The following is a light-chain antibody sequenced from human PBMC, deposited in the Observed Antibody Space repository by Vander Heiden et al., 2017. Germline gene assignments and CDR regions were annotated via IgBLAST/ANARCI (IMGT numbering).Light chain of an antibody. CDR2: TNN. CDR3: AAWDDSLNVHYV. J-gene: IGLJ1*01. CDR1: SSNIGSNT. Sequence: QSVLTQPPSASGTPGQRVTLSCSGSSSNIGSNTVNWYQQLPGTAPKLLIYTNNQRPSGVPDRFSGSKSGTSASLAISGLQSEDEADYYCAAWDDSLNVHYVFGTGTKVTVL. V-gene: IGLV1-44*01.